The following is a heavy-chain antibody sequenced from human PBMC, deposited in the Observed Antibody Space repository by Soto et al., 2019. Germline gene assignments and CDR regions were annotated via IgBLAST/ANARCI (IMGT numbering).Heavy chain of an antibody. D-gene: IGHD4-17*01. CDR2: VTSNTDGGTT. CDR1: GFTFSHAW. Sequence: EVQLVESGGGLVKPGGSLRLSCAASGFTFSHAWMSWVRQAPGKGLEWVGRVTSNTDGGTTDYAAPVKGRFNISRDDSINALYVQMNSLKTEDTAVYYCTTDRISYGDYVPSYYYYGMDLWGQGTTVTVSS. V-gene: IGHV3-15*01. J-gene: IGHJ6*02. CDR3: TTDRISYGDYVPSYYYYGMDL.